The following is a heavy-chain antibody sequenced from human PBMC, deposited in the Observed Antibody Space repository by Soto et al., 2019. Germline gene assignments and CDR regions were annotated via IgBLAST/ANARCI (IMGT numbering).Heavy chain of an antibody. Sequence: EVQLLESGGGLVQPGGSLRLSCAASGFTFSSYAMNWVRQAPGKGLEWVSGISGSGGSTYYADSVKGRFTISRDNSKNTLYLQMNSLRAEDTAVYYCAKDRFGEDFYYGMDVWGEGTTVTFSS. V-gene: IGHV3-23*01. CDR1: GFTFSSYA. CDR3: AKDRFGEDFYYGMDV. D-gene: IGHD3-10*01. J-gene: IGHJ6*04. CDR2: ISGSGGST.